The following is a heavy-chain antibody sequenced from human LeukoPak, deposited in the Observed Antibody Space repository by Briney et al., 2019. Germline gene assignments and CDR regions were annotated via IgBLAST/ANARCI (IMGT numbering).Heavy chain of an antibody. D-gene: IGHD6-13*01. J-gene: IGHJ4*02. CDR2: HSIGWSHI. V-gene: IGHV3-11*04. CDR1: GFPFREYY. CDR3: SRWAAAGRCFDY. Sequence: PGLSLRLLCGVSGFPFREYYMSGIRDAPAKGLEWVSYHSIGWSHISHADSAKGRFPISRDNAEHSLYLPRKSRRAENAAVLYCSRWAAAGRCFDYWGQGTLDTVS.